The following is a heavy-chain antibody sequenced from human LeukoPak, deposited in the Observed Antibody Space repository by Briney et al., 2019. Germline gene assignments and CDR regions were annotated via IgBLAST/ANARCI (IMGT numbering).Heavy chain of an antibody. CDR2: IIPIFGTA. J-gene: IGHJ4*02. D-gene: IGHD5-12*01. CDR3: MCRARGVATYDY. Sequence: GASVKVSCKASGGTFSSYAISWVRQAPGQGLEWMGGIIPIFGTANYAQKFQGRVTITADESTSTAYMELSSLRSEDTAVYYCMCRARGVATYDYWGQGTLVTVSS. V-gene: IGHV1-69*13. CDR1: GGTFSSYA.